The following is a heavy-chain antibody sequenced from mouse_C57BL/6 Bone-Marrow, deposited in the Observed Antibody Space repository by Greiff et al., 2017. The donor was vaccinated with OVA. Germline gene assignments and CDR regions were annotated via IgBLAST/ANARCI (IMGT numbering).Heavy chain of an antibody. CDR1: GYTFTSYW. Sequence: QVQLKQPGAELVKPGASVKLSCKASGYTFTSYWMHWVKQRPGRGLEWIGRIDPNSGGTKYNEKFKSKATLTVDKPSSTAYMQLISLTSEDSAVYYCARRTVVDYYAMDYWGQGTSVTVSS. J-gene: IGHJ4*01. V-gene: IGHV1-72*01. CDR2: IDPNSGGT. CDR3: ARRTVVDYYAMDY. D-gene: IGHD1-1*01.